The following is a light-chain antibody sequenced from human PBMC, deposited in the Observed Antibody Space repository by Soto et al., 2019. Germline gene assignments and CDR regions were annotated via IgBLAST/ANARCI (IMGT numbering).Light chain of an antibody. CDR1: QSFSSSS. J-gene: IGKJ5*01. V-gene: IGKV3-20*01. CDR3: QQHGSSPIT. CDR2: SAS. Sequence: EIVLTQSPGTLSLSPGERATLSCRASQSFSSSSLAWYQQKPGQAPRLLIYSASSRATGIPDRFSGSGSGTDFTLTISRLEPEDFAVYYCQQHGSSPITFGQGTRLEIK.